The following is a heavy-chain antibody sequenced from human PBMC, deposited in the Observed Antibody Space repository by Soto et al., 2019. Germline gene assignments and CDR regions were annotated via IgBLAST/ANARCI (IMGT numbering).Heavy chain of an antibody. Sequence: PGGSLRLSCAASGFIFSDHFMDWVRQAPGKGLEWVGRIRKKANSYTTEYAASVKDRFTISRDDSKNLLYLQMNSLNTGDTAVYFCARGYCSGGGCFCGDVWGHGTLVTVSS. CDR2: IRKKANSYTT. V-gene: IGHV3-72*01. J-gene: IGHJ4*01. D-gene: IGHD2-15*01. CDR3: ARGYCSGGGCFCGDV. CDR1: GFIFSDHF.